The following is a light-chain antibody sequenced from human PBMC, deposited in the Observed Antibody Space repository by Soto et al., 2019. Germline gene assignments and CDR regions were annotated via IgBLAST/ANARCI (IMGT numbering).Light chain of an antibody. Sequence: AIRMTQSPSSLSASTGDRVTITCRASQGISSYLAWYQQKPGKAPKLLIYAASTLQSGVPSRFSGSGSGTDFTLTISCLQSEDFATYFCQQSYSAPFSFGGGTKVEI. CDR1: QGISSY. J-gene: IGKJ4*01. CDR3: QQSYSAPFS. V-gene: IGKV1-8*01. CDR2: AAS.